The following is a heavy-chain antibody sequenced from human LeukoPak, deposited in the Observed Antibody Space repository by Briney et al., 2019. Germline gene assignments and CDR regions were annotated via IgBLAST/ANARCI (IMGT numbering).Heavy chain of an antibody. V-gene: IGHV3-21*01. CDR1: GFTFSDYS. J-gene: IGHJ4*02. D-gene: IGHD5-18*01. Sequence: PGGSLRLSCAASGFTFSDYSMNWVRQAPGKGLEWVSSISSGSTYIYYADSLKDRCTISRDNAKNSLYLQMSSLRAEDSAVYYCARDPRGYSYGYWYFDYWGQGTLVTVSS. CDR3: ARDPRGYSYGYWYFDY. CDR2: ISSGSTYI.